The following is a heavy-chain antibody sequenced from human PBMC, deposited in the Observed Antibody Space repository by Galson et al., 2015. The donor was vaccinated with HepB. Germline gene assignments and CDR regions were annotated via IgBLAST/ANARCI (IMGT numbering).Heavy chain of an antibody. CDR2: ITPSGDNT. CDR3: AKVFPEKTDGWYRQALYYFDS. Sequence: SLRLSCAASGFTFSYYATSWVRQAPGKGLEWISAITPSGDNTYSADSMKGRFTISRDNSQNTLFLQMNSLRADDMATYFCAKVFPEKTDGWYRQALYYFDSWGQGTRVTVSS. V-gene: IGHV3-23*01. J-gene: IGHJ4*02. CDR1: GFTFSYYA. D-gene: IGHD6-19*01.